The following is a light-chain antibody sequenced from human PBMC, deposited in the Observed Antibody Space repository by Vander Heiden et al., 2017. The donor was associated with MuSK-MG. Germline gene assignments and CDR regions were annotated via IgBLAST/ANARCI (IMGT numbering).Light chain of an antibody. CDR1: SSDVGGYNY. CDR3: SSSEGSNNSYVG. CDR2: DVS. V-gene: IGLV2-8*01. J-gene: IGLJ2*01. Sequence: QSALTQPPSASGSPGQSVTISCTGTSSDVGGYNYVSWYQQHPGKAPKLMIYDVSKRPSGVPERFSGSKSGNTASLTVYGLQAEDEADYYCSSSEGSNNSYVGFGGGTKLTVL.